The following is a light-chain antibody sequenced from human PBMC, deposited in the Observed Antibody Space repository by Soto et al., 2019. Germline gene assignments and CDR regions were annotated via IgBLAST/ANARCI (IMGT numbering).Light chain of an antibody. Sequence: VLTQPPSASGTPGQRVTISCSGSSSNIGSNTVNWYQQLPGTAPKLLIYSNNQRPSGVPDRFSGSKSGTSASLAISGLQSEDEADYYCAAWDDSLNGPYVVFGGGTKLTVL. J-gene: IGLJ2*01. V-gene: IGLV1-44*01. CDR1: SSNIGSNT. CDR3: AAWDDSLNGPYVV. CDR2: SNN.